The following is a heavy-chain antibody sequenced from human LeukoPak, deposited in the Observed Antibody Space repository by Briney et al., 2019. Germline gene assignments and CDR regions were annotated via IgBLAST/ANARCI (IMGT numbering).Heavy chain of an antibody. V-gene: IGHV4-59*01. Sequence: SETLSLTCTVSGGSMNNYYWSWIRQAPGKGLKWIGYISDSGSTDYNPSLRSRVTISVDTSKNQFSLKLSSVTAADTALYYCARYDYGDCRFDPWGQGTLVTVSS. D-gene: IGHD4-17*01. CDR3: ARYDYGDCRFDP. J-gene: IGHJ5*02. CDR2: ISDSGST. CDR1: GGSMNNYY.